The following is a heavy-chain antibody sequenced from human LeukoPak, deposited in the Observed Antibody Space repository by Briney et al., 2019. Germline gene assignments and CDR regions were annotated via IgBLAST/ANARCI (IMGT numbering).Heavy chain of an antibody. J-gene: IGHJ5*02. CDR3: GGGPRGIEAS. CDR1: GFTVSSNY. CDR2: IYSGGST. Sequence: GGSLRLSCAASGFTVSSNYMSWVRQAPGKGLEWVSLIYSGGSTYYADSVKGRFTISRDNSKNTVYLQMNSLRGEDTAVYYCGGGPRGIEASWGGETLVTVPS. D-gene: IGHD3-16*01. V-gene: IGHV3-66*02.